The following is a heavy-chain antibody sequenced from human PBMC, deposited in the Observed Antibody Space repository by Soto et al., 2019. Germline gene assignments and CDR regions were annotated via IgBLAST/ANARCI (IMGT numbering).Heavy chain of an antibody. CDR1: GFRFSGYW. V-gene: IGHV3-74*01. J-gene: IGHJ4*02. CDR2: IHSDGAIT. Sequence: GGSLRLSCAASGFRFSGYWMHWVRQAPGKGLEWLSRIHSDGAITDYADSVKGRFTISRDNAKNTLYLQMNSLRVEDTAVYYCVREEAVVATCFGYWGQGTLVTVSS. CDR3: VREEAVVATCFGY. D-gene: IGHD6-19*01.